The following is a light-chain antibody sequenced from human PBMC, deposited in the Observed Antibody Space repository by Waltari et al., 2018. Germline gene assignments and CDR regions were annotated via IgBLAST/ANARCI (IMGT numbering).Light chain of an antibody. J-gene: IGKJ4*01. CDR2: AAS. CDR3: QHYYDNPLT. V-gene: IGKV1-6*01. Sequence: IKMTKSPSASSASVGDRGTISCRASQNIYSNLAWYQQKPGKAPKLLIYAASSLQSGIPSRFSGSGSGTDFTLTISSLQPEDSAAYYCQHYYDNPLTFGGGTKVEIK. CDR1: QNIYSN.